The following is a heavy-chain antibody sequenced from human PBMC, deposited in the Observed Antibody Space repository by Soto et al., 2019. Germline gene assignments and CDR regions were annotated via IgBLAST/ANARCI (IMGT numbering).Heavy chain of an antibody. CDR2: IKQDGSEK. CDR3: ARFYYDSSGYLPSPYYYYYGMDV. J-gene: IGHJ6*02. CDR1: GLTFRSYW. D-gene: IGHD3-22*01. V-gene: IGHV3-7*01. Sequence: LRLSCAASGLTFRSYWMHWVRQAPGKGLVWVSHIKQDGSEKYYVDSVKGRFTISRDNAKNSLYLQMNSLRAEDTAVYYCARFYYDSSGYLPSPYYYYYGMDVWGQGTTVTVSS.